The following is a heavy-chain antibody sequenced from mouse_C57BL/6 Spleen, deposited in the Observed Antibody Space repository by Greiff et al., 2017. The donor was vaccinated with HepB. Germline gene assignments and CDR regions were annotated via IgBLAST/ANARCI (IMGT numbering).Heavy chain of an antibody. Sequence: EVQLVESGGGLVQPKGSLKLSCAASGFSFNTYAMNWVRQAPGKGLEWVARIRSKSNNYATYYADSVKDRFTISRDDSESMLYLQMNNLKTEDTAMYYCVRTVTTPLYWYFDVWGTGTTVTVSS. V-gene: IGHV10-1*01. D-gene: IGHD2-2*01. CDR3: VRTVTTPLYWYFDV. J-gene: IGHJ1*03. CDR1: GFSFNTYA. CDR2: IRSKSNNYAT.